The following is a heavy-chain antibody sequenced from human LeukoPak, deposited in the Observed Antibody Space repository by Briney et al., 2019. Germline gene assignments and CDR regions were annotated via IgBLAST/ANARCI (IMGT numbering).Heavy chain of an antibody. Sequence: ASVKVSCKTSGYKFKTFGISWVRQAPGQGLEWMGWIRADKGKTDYAQKFQDRVTLTIDTSTSTAYMELRSLTSDDTATYYCVRDRSNSDFWGQGTLVTVS. J-gene: IGHJ4*02. CDR2: IRADKGKT. CDR1: GYKFKTFG. D-gene: IGHD4-11*01. CDR3: VRDRSNSDF. V-gene: IGHV1-18*01.